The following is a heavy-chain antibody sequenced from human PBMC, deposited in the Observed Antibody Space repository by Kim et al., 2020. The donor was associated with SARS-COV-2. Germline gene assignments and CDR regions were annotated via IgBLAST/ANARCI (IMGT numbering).Heavy chain of an antibody. CDR3: VSHYSSSPRWRY. V-gene: IGHV1-8*01. D-gene: IGHD6-6*01. CDR2: IDPRTGNT. J-gene: IGHJ4*02. Sequence: SVKVSCKASGYIFTSDDINWVRQATGQGLEWMGWIDPRTGNTAYAQKLQDRVTMTRNTSINTVYMELSSLRSDDTAFYSCVSHYSSSPRWRYWRQGTLVTVPS. CDR1: GYIFTSDD.